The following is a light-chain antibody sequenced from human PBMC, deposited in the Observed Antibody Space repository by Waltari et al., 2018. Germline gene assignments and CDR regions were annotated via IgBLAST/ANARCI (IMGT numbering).Light chain of an antibody. CDR2: DAS. J-gene: IGKJ4*01. Sequence: EIVLTQSPATLSLSPGERATLSRRASQSVSSYLAWYKQKPGQAPRLLIYDASNRATGIPARFSGSGSGTDFTLTISSLEPEDFAVYYCQQRSNWPLTFGGGTKVEIK. CDR1: QSVSSY. CDR3: QQRSNWPLT. V-gene: IGKV3-11*01.